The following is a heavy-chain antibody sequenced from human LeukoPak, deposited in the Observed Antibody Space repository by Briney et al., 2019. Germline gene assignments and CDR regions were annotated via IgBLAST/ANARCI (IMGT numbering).Heavy chain of an antibody. J-gene: IGHJ6*02. CDR2: ISGSGGST. Sequence: PGGSLGLSCAASGFTFSSYAMSCVRQAPGKGLEWVSAISGSGGSTYYADSVKGRFTISRDNSKNTLYLQMNSLRAEDTAVYYCAKASSSSYYYGMDVWGQGTTVTVSS. V-gene: IGHV3-23*01. D-gene: IGHD6-13*01. CDR3: AKASSSSYYYGMDV. CDR1: GFTFSSYA.